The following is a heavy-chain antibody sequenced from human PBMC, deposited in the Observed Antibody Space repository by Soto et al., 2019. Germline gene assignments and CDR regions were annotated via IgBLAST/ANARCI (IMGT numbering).Heavy chain of an antibody. D-gene: IGHD3-3*01. J-gene: IGHJ6*02. CDR1: GGTFSSYA. V-gene: IGHV1-69*13. CDR2: IIPIFGTA. CDR3: ARVDYDFWSGYPYPYGMDV. Sequence: ASVKVSCKPSGGTFSSYAISWVRQAPGQGLEWMGGIIPIFGTANYAQKFQGRVTITADESTSTAYMELSSLRSEDTAVYYCARVDYDFWSGYPYPYGMDVWGQGTTVTVSS.